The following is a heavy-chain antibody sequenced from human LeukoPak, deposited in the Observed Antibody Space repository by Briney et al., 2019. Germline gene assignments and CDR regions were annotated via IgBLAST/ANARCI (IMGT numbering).Heavy chain of an antibody. V-gene: IGHV4-59*01. CDR1: GGSISSSY. CDR2: ISYSGTT. J-gene: IGHJ4*02. Sequence: SETLSLTCTVSGGSISSSYWNWVRQPPGKGLEWIGRISYSGTTNYNPSLKSRLTISADTSKNQFSLKLRSVTAADTAVYYCVIGVGWQPDYWGQGALVTVSS. D-gene: IGHD2-15*01. CDR3: VIGVGWQPDY.